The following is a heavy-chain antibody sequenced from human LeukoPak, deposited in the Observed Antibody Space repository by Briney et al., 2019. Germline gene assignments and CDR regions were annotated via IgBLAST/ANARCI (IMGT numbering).Heavy chain of an antibody. CDR1: GYIFTSYW. D-gene: IGHD3-22*01. V-gene: IGHV1-18*01. CDR2: ISAFNGNR. Sequence: GASVKVSRKPSGYIFTSYWITLVRQGPGQRPEGVGWISAFNGNRNYAQKFQGRVAMTTDASTGTAYMELRSLRSDDSAVYYCARGFYYDTNGYCPLGYWGQGTLVTVSS. CDR3: ARGFYYDTNGYCPLGY. J-gene: IGHJ4*02.